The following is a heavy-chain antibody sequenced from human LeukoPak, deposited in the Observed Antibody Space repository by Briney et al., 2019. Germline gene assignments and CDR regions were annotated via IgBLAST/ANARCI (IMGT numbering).Heavy chain of an antibody. CDR3: VKDRGTTREFES. D-gene: IGHD1-1*01. V-gene: IGHV4-59*11. Sequence: SETLSLTCTVSGGSISAHYWSWIRQSPGKGLEWIGFIYYSGSTDYNPSLESRVSISVDTSKNQFSLKLRSVTAADTAVYYCVKDRGTTREFESWGQGTLVTVSS. J-gene: IGHJ4*02. CDR2: IYYSGST. CDR1: GGSISAHY.